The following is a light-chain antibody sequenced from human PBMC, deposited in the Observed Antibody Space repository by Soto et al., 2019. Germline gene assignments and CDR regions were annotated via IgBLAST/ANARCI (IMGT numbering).Light chain of an antibody. CDR3: QGDNNVPWT. J-gene: IGKJ1*01. CDR1: LAISNY. Sequence: DIQMTHSPSSLSAFVGVRVTITCRASLAISNYLAWYQQKSGKVPKLLIYGASTLQSGVPSRFAGSGSGTEFSLTITSLQPEDVATYYVQGDNNVPWTFGQGTKVEIK. V-gene: IGKV1-27*01. CDR2: GAS.